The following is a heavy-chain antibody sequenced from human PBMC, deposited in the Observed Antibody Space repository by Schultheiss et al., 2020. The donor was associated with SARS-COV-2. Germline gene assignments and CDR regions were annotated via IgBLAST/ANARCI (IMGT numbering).Heavy chain of an antibody. CDR3: ARTLLRFLESNCFDP. Sequence: SETLSLTCAVSGYSISSGYYWGWIRQPPGKGLEWIASIYHSGSTYYNPSLKSRVTISVDTSKNQFSLKLSSVTAADTAVYYCARTLLRFLESNCFDPWGQGTLVTVSS. V-gene: IGHV4-38-2*01. CDR1: GYSISSGYY. D-gene: IGHD3-3*01. J-gene: IGHJ5*02. CDR2: IYHSGST.